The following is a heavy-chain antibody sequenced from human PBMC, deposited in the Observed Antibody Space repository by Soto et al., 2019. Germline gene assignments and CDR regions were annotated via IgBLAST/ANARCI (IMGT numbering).Heavy chain of an antibody. D-gene: IGHD2-2*01. CDR1: GFTFSSHW. Sequence: PGGSLRLSCAASGFTFSSHWMNWVRQAPGKGLVWVSRISGDGRTTSHADSVKGRFTISRDNAKNTLYLQMNSLRVEDTAVYYCARGVPNCSSSSCYFDFWGQGILVPSPQ. V-gene: IGHV3-74*01. CDR3: ARGVPNCSSSSCYFDF. J-gene: IGHJ4*02. CDR2: ISGDGRTT.